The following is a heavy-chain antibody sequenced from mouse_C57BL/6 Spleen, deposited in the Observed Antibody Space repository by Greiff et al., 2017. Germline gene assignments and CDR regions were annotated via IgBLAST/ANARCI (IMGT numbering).Heavy chain of an antibody. CDR2: IDPSDSYT. D-gene: IGHD1-1*01. CDR1: GYTFTSYW. Sequence: QVQLQQPGAELVKPGTSVKLSCKASGYTFTSYWMHWVKQRPGQGLEWIGVIDPSDSYTNYNQKFKGKATLTVDTSSSTAYMQRSSLTSEDSAVYYCGRDTTVVAGGDDWGQGTSVTVSS. CDR3: GRDTTVVAGGDD. J-gene: IGHJ4*01. V-gene: IGHV1-59*01.